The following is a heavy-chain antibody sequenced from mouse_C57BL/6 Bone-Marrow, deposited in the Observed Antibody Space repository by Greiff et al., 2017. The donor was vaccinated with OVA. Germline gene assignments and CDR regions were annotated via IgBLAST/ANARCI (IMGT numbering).Heavy chain of an antibody. D-gene: IGHD1-1*01. J-gene: IGHJ1*03. CDR1: GFNIKDYY. Sequence: VQLQQSGAELVRPGASVKLSCTASGFNIKDYYMHWVKQRPEQGLEWIGWIDPENGDTEYASKFQGKATITADTSSNTAYLQLSSLTSEDTAVYYCTPTPYWYFDVWGTGTTVTVSS. CDR3: TPTPYWYFDV. V-gene: IGHV14-4*01. CDR2: IDPENGDT.